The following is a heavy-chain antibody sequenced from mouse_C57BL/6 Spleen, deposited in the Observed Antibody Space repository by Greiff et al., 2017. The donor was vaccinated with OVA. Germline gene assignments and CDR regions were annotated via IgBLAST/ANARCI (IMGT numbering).Heavy chain of an antibody. Sequence: DVQLQESGPGLVKPSQSLSLTCSVTGYSITSGYYWNWIRQFPGNKLEWMGYISYDGSNNYNPSLKNRISITRDTSKNQFFLKLNSVTTEDTATYDCARADFSSAMDYWGQGTSVTVSS. CDR3: ARADFSSAMDY. V-gene: IGHV3-6*01. D-gene: IGHD6-2*01. CDR1: GYSITSGYY. J-gene: IGHJ4*01. CDR2: ISYDGSN.